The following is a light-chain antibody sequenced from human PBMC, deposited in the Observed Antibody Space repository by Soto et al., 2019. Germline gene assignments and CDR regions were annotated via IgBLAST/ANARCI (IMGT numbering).Light chain of an antibody. CDR1: QGISSY. V-gene: IGKV1-8*01. J-gene: IGKJ2*01. Sequence: AIRMTQSPSSRSASTGDRVTITCRASQGISSYLAWYQQKPGKAPKLLIYAASTLQSGVPSRFSGSGSGTDFTLTISCLQSADFATYYCQQYYSYPQTFGQGTKLEIK. CDR3: QQYYSYPQT. CDR2: AAS.